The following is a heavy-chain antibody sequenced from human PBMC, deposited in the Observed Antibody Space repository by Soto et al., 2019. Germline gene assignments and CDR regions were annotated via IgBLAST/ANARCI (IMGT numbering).Heavy chain of an antibody. CDR1: GFTSSNYA. CDR2: ISGSGDST. D-gene: IGHD3-9*01. CDR3: AKALRYFDWLLRTWNSMDV. Sequence: EVQLLESGGGLVQPGGSLRLSCAASGFTSSNYAMSWVRQAPGKGLEWVSTISGSGDSTYYADSVKGRFTISRDNSRNTLYLQMNSLRAEDTAVYYCAKALRYFDWLLRTWNSMDVWGQGTTVTVSS. V-gene: IGHV3-23*01. J-gene: IGHJ6*02.